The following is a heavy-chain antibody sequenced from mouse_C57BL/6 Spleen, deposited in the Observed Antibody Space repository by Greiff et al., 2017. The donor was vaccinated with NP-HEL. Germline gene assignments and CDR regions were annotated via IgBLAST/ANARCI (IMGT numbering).Heavy chain of an antibody. D-gene: IGHD2-4*01. Sequence: VMLVESGPELVKPGASVKISCKASGYAFSSSWMNWVKQRPGKGLEWIGRIYPGDGDTNYNGKFKGKATLTADKSSSTAYMQLSSLTSEDSAVYFCARDYGEAMDYWGQGTSVTVSS. V-gene: IGHV1-82*01. CDR1: GYAFSSSW. CDR2: IYPGDGDT. J-gene: IGHJ4*01. CDR3: ARDYGEAMDY.